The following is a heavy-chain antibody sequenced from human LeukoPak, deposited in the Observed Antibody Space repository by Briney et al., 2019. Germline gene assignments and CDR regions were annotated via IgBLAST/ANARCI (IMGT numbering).Heavy chain of an antibody. V-gene: IGHV3-74*01. CDR3: VVWGEDSSGHRFDH. CDR2: INTDGSST. J-gene: IGHJ4*02. Sequence: GGSLRLSCAASGLTFSSHWMHWVRQAPRKGLLWVSRINTDGSSTHYADSVKGRLTISRDNAKNMLYLQMNGLRAEDTAVYYCVVWGEDSSGHRFDHWGQGTLVTVSS. D-gene: IGHD3-22*01. CDR1: GLTFSSHW.